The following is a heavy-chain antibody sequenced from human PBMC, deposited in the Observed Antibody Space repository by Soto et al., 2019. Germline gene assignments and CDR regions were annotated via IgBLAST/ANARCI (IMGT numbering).Heavy chain of an antibody. CDR2: ISAYNGNT. CDR1: GYSFTSYG. CDR3: ARDPPIAGSLRGTPHMHV. D-gene: IGHD1-20*01. J-gene: IGHJ6*02. V-gene: IGHV1-18*04. Sequence: QIQLVQSGPEVQQPGASVKVSCKASGYSFTSYGISCVRQAPGQGLEWVGWISAYNGNTNYAQSLQGRVTMTTDTSTNTAYMELKSVRSDDRAVYYCARDPPIAGSLRGTPHMHVWGQGTKVTVSS.